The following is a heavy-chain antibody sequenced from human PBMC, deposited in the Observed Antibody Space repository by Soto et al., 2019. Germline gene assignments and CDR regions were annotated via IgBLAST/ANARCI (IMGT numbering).Heavy chain of an antibody. J-gene: IGHJ5*02. Sequence: GGSLRLSCAASGFTVSSNYMSWVRQAPGKGLEWVSVIYSGGSTYYADSVKGRFTTSRDNSKNTLYLQMNSLRAEDTAVYYCAVVATDTGWFDPWGQGTLVTVSS. CDR2: IYSGGST. CDR1: GFTVSSNY. V-gene: IGHV3-53*01. D-gene: IGHD5-12*01. CDR3: AVVATDTGWFDP.